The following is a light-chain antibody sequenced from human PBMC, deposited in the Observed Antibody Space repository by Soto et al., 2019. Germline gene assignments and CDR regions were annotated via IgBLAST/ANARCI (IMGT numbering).Light chain of an antibody. CDR2: RAS. J-gene: IGKJ1*01. CDR1: QSISSN. V-gene: IGKV3-15*01. Sequence: EIVMSQSPATLSMSPGERATLSCRASQSISSNVAWFQQKPGQAPRLLIFRASIRASGVPARFSGSGSGTEFTLTISSLQSEDFAVYFCHQYENWPQTFGQGTKVDIK. CDR3: HQYENWPQT.